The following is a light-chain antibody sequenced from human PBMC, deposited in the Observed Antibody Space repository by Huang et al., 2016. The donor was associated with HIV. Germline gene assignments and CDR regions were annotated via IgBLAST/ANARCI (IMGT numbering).Light chain of an antibody. CDR3: QQFNNWPPYT. J-gene: IGKJ2*01. V-gene: IGKV3-15*01. Sequence: EIVMTQSPATLSVSPGERVTLSCRASQSINSNLAWYQQKPGQAPRLLIYGVSTRATGIPARFSGSGSGTEFTLTISNLQSEDFAVYYCQQFNNWPPYTFGQGTKLEIK. CDR1: QSINSN. CDR2: GVS.